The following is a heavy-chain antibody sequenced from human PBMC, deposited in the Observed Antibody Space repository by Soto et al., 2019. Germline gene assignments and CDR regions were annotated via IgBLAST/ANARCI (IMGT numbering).Heavy chain of an antibody. J-gene: IGHJ4*02. Sequence: GGSLRLSCAASGFTVISNYMSWVLQAPWKGLEWVSVIYSGGSTYYADSVKGRFTISRDNSKNTLYLQMNSLRAEDTAVYYCARNIGGKEATGNMGFDHWGQGTPVTVSS. CDR2: IYSGGST. V-gene: IGHV3-66*01. CDR3: ARNIGGKEATGNMGFDH. CDR1: GFTVISNY. D-gene: IGHD1-1*01.